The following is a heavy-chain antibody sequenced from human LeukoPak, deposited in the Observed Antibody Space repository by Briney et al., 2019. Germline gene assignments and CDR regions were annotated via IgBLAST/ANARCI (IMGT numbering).Heavy chain of an antibody. CDR3: ARARIAAAGYYFDY. J-gene: IGHJ4*02. D-gene: IGHD6-13*01. CDR2: IYSGGST. Sequence: PGGSLRLSCAASGFTVSSNYMSWVRQAPGKGLEWVSVIYSGGSTYYADSAKGRFTISSDNSKNTLYLQMNSLRAEETAVYYCARARIAAAGYYFDYWGQGTLVTVSS. V-gene: IGHV3-53*01. CDR1: GFTVSSNY.